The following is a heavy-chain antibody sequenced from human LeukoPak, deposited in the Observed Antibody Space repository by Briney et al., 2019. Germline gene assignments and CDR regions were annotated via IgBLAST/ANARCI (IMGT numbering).Heavy chain of an antibody. CDR3: AKGQMVRGVTTSYYMDA. J-gene: IGHJ6*03. D-gene: IGHD3-10*01. Sequence: GGSLRLSCAASGFTFSSYVMSWVRQAPGKGLEWVSAIGGYSLTVYNAQSLKGRFTVSRDNSKNTLYLQVADLRVDDTAVYYCAKGQMVRGVTTSYYMDAWGKGTRVTVSS. CDR1: GFTFSSYV. CDR2: IGGYSLTV. V-gene: IGHV3-23*01.